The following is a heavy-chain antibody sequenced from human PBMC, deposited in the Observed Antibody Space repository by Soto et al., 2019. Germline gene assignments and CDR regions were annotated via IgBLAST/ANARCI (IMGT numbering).Heavy chain of an antibody. CDR2: ISYDGSNK. D-gene: IGHD3-22*01. CDR1: GFTFSSYG. CDR3: AKTNYYDSSGYQHDAFDI. V-gene: IGHV3-30*18. Sequence: LSLSCAASGFTFSSYGMHWVRQAPGKGLEGVAVISYDGSNKYYADSVKGRFTISRDNSKNTLYLQMNSLRAEDTAVYYCAKTNYYDSSGYQHDAFDIWGQGTMVTVSS. J-gene: IGHJ3*02.